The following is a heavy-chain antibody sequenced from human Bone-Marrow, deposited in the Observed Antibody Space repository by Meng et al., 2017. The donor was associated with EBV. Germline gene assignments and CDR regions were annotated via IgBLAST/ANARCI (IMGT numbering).Heavy chain of an antibody. Sequence: QVEWVQSAAEVKKPGSSVKVSCKPSGGPFRNYAVSWVRQAPGQGLEWLGGFLPTLGAPNYAQKFHGRVTITADESTSTHYMDLSSLRSDDTAVYYCASESGRGYTPDYWGQGTLVTVSS. J-gene: IGHJ4*02. D-gene: IGHD3-10*01. CDR2: FLPTLGAP. V-gene: IGHV1-69*01. CDR1: GGPFRNYA. CDR3: ASESGRGYTPDY.